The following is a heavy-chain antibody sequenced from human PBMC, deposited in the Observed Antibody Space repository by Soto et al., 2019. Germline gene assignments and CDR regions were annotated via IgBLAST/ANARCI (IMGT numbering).Heavy chain of an antibody. D-gene: IGHD3-10*01. CDR3: ARETTPGKGRVRIGFDY. CDR1: GFTFSSYW. CDR2: IKQDGSEK. J-gene: IGHJ4*02. Sequence: GGSLRLSCAASGFTFSSYWMSWVRQAPGKGLEWVANIKQDGSEKYYVDSVKGRFTISRDNAKNSLYLQMNSLRAEDTAVYYCARETTPGKGRVRIGFDYWGQGTLVTVSS. V-gene: IGHV3-7*01.